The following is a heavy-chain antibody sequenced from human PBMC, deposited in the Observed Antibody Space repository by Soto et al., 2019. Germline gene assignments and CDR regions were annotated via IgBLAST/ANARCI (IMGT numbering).Heavy chain of an antibody. CDR1: GYTLTELS. CDR3: ARDYYGSGSYSSQASFYSSSTDMDA. CDR2: FDPEDGET. D-gene: IGHD3-10*01. V-gene: IGHV1-24*01. J-gene: IGHJ6*02. Sequence: ASVKVSCKVSGYTLTELSMHWVRQAPGKGLEWMGGFDPEDGETIYAQKFRGRVTMTEDTSTDTAYMELSSLRSEDTAVYYCARDYYGSGSYSSQASFYSSSTDMDAWGQGTTVTVSS.